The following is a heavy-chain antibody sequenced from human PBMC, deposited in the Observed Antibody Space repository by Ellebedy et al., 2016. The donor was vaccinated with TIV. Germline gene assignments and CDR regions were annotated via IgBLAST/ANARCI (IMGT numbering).Heavy chain of an antibody. D-gene: IGHD3-9*01. Sequence: PGGSLRLSCAGSGFTVSDYFMSWVRQAPGKGLEWVSYITSSGSTIYYADSVKGRLTVARDNAKNSLYLQMNRLSGDDTAVYYCGRAREPGYFAYYYYGMDVWGQGTTVTVSS. J-gene: IGHJ6*02. CDR1: GFTVSDYF. V-gene: IGHV3-11*01. CDR2: ITSSGSTI. CDR3: GRAREPGYFAYYYYGMDV.